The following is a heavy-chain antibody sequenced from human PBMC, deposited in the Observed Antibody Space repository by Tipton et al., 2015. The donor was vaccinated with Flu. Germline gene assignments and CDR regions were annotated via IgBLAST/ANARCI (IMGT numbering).Heavy chain of an antibody. CDR3: ARDYLLGDLSFFDN. CDR1: GASINSNF. J-gene: IGHJ4*02. V-gene: IGHV4-4*08. CDR2: IYSGGST. Sequence: LSLTCTVSGASINSNFWSWIRQSPGKGLEWIGYIYSGGSTKYNPYFESRVTMSIDTSKNQFSLKVTSVTAADTAVYYCARDYLLGDLSFFDNWGQGTLVTVSS. D-gene: IGHD3-16*02.